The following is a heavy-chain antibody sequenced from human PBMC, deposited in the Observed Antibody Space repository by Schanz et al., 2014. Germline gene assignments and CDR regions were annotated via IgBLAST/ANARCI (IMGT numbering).Heavy chain of an antibody. CDR2: ISGSNGNT. Sequence: QVQLVQSGAEVKKPGASVKVSCKASGYTFVSYSMHWVRQAPGQGLEWLGWISGSNGNTNYTQKFQGRVTMTIDPYTSTAYMELRSLRSDDTAVFYCATMWGYCTATACQILEVLDVWGQGTMVTVSS. CDR3: ATMWGYCTATACQILEVLDV. D-gene: IGHD2-8*02. V-gene: IGHV1-18*04. J-gene: IGHJ3*01. CDR1: GYTFVSYS.